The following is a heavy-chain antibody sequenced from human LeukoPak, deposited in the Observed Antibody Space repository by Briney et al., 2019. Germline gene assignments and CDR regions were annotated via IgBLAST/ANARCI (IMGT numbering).Heavy chain of an antibody. CDR3: ARGKRIAVAGTNYYYMDV. CDR1: GGSISSYY. J-gene: IGHJ6*03. CDR2: IYTSGST. D-gene: IGHD6-19*01. Sequence: SETLSLTCTVSGGSISSYYWSWIRQPAGKGLEWIGRIYTSGSTNYNPSLKSRVTISVDKSKNQFSLKLSSVTAADTAVYYCARGKRIAVAGTNYYYMDVWGKGTTVTVSS. V-gene: IGHV4-4*07.